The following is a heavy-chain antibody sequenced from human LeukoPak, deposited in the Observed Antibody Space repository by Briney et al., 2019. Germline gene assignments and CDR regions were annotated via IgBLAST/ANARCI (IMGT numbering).Heavy chain of an antibody. D-gene: IGHD6-6*01. J-gene: IGHJ4*02. CDR3: ARGREYSSSWWDLQKKYYFDY. CDR1: RYPFTRYG. V-gene: IGHV1-18*01. CDR2: ISAFNGNT. Sequence: ALVKVSYTASRYPFTRYGISWVRQAPGQGLEGMGWISAFNGNTNYAQKLQDRVTMTTHTSTSTAYMELRSLRSDDTAGYYCARGREYSSSWWDLQKKYYFDYWGQGTLVTVSS.